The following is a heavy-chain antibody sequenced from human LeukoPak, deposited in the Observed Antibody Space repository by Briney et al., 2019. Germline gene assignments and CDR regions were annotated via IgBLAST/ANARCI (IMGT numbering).Heavy chain of an antibody. J-gene: IGHJ6*03. CDR2: ISAYNGNT. V-gene: IGHV1-18*01. D-gene: IGHD1-26*01. Sequence: ASVKVSCKVSGYTFTSYGISWVRPAPGQGLEWRGWISAYNGNTNYAQKLQGRVTMTTDTSTSTAYMELRSLRSDDTAMYYCAGLRYSGSYSYYMDVWGKGTTVTVSS. CDR1: GYTFTSYG. CDR3: AGLRYSGSYSYYMDV.